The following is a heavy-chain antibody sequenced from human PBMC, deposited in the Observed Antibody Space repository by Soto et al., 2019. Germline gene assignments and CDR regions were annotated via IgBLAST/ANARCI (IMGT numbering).Heavy chain of an antibody. CDR1: GFTFSSYG. J-gene: IGHJ4*02. CDR3: AKDLARGGPFDY. Sequence: PGGSLRLSCAASGFTFSSYGMHWVRQAPGKGLEWVAVISYDGSNKYYADSVKGRFTISRDNSKNTLYLQMNSLRAEDTAVYYCAKDLARGGPFDYWGQGTLVTV. D-gene: IGHD3-10*01. CDR2: ISYDGSNK. V-gene: IGHV3-30*18.